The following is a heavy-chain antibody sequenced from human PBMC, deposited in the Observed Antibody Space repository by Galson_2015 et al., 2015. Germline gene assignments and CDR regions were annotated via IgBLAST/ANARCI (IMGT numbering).Heavy chain of an antibody. V-gene: IGHV4-34*01. J-gene: IGHJ4*02. CDR3: ARGRRDRVIASQGDYDY. D-gene: IGHD2-21*01. CDR2: INHRGST. CDR1: GGAFSGYY. Sequence: ETLSLTCAVYGGAFSGYYWTWIRQPPGKGLEWIGEINHRGSTKYNPSLKSRVTISLDTSRNQFSLKLSSVTAADTSIYYCARGRRDRVIASQGDYDYWGQGTPVTVSS.